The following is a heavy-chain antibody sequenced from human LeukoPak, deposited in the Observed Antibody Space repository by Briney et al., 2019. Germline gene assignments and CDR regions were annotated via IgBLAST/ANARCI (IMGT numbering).Heavy chain of an antibody. Sequence: PSETLSLTCTVSGGSISSYYWSWIRQPPGKGLEWIGYIYYSGSTNYNPSLKSRVTISVDTSKNQFSLKLSSVTAADTAVYYCARYRYSSVSYYYYMDVWGKGTTVTISS. CDR2: IYYSGST. D-gene: IGHD6-19*01. CDR1: GGSISSYY. V-gene: IGHV4-59*01. J-gene: IGHJ6*03. CDR3: ARYRYSSVSYYYYMDV.